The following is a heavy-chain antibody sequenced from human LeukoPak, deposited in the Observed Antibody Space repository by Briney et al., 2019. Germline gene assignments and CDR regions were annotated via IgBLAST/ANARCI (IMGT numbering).Heavy chain of an antibody. V-gene: IGHV3-64*04. J-gene: IGHJ1*01. CDR2: INSNGGST. D-gene: IGHD6-19*01. CDR3: ATGYSSGWYFYFQH. Sequence: GGSLRLSCAASGFSFSNYAMHWVRQAPGKGPEYVSAINSNGGSTYYADSVKGRFTISRDNAKNSLSLRMNSLSAEDTAVYYCATGYSSGWYFYFQHWGQGSLVSVSS. CDR1: GFSFSNYA.